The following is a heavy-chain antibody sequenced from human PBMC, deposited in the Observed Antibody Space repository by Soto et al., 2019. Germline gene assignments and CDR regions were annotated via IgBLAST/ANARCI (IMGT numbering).Heavy chain of an antibody. CDR1: GFTFSSYS. CDR3: ARDPTRLQRTYFDL. Sequence: GGSLRLSCAASGFTFSSYSMNWVRQAPGKGLEWVSYISSSSSTIYYADSVKGRFTISRDNAKNSLYLQMNSLRDEDTAVYYCARDPTRLQRTYFDLWGRGTLVTVSS. J-gene: IGHJ2*01. D-gene: IGHD5-12*01. CDR2: ISSSSSTI. V-gene: IGHV3-48*02.